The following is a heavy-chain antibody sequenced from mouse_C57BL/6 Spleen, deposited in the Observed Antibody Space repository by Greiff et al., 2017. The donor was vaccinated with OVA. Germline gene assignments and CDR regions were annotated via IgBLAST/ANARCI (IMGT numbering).Heavy chain of an antibody. Sequence: VQLQQSGPELVKPGASVKISCKASGYSFTGYYMNWVKQSPEKSLEWIGEINPSTGGTTYNQKFKAKATLTVDKSSSTAYMQLKSLTSEDSAVYYCARGELPYGYFDYWGQGTTLTVSS. V-gene: IGHV1-42*01. D-gene: IGHD1-1*01. CDR1: GYSFTGYY. CDR3: ARGELPYGYFDY. CDR2: INPSTGGT. J-gene: IGHJ2*01.